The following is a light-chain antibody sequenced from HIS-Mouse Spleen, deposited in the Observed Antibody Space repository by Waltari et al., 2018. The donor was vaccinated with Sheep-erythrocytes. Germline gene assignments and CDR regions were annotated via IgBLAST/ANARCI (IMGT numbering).Light chain of an antibody. J-gene: IGLJ3*02. V-gene: IGLV3-10*01. CDR2: EDS. CDR1: PLPTKY. CDR3: YSTDSSGNHWV. Sequence: SYELTQPPSGAVSPGQTAKITRPGDPLPTKYDYLYQQKSCQAPVLAIYEDSKRPSGIPERFSGYTSGTMATLTISGAQVEDEADYYCYSTDSSGNHWVFGGGTKLTVL.